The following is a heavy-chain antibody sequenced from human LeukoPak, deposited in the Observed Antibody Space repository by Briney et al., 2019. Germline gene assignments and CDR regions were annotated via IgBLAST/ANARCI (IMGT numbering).Heavy chain of an antibody. Sequence: ASVKVSCRASGYTFTGYYMHWGRQAPGEGLEGRGWINPNSGDTSYAQNFKGRVTMTRDTSISTAYMELNSLRSDDTAVYYCARVVVGAAAFGIWGQGTMVTISS. CDR2: INPNSGDT. CDR3: ARVVVGAAAFGI. D-gene: IGHD1-26*01. V-gene: IGHV1-2*02. CDR1: GYTFTGYY. J-gene: IGHJ3*02.